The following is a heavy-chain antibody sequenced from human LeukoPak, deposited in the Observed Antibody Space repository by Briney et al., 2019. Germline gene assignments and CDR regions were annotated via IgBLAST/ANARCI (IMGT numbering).Heavy chain of an antibody. CDR2: IYSGDST. D-gene: IGHD3-3*01. V-gene: IGHV3-53*01. CDR1: GFTVSNNY. CDR3: ARGEYDFWSGYSDYFDY. J-gene: IGHJ4*02. Sequence: GGSLRLSCAVSGFTVSNNYMSWVRQAPGKGLEWVSVIYSGDSTYYADSVRGRFTISRDSSKNTLYLQMNSLRAEDTAVYYCARGEYDFWSGYSDYFDYWGQGTLVTVSS.